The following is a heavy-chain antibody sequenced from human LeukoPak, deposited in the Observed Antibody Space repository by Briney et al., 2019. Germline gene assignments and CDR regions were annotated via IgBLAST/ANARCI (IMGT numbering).Heavy chain of an antibody. Sequence: GESLKISCKGSGYSFTRYYIGWVRQMPGKGLEWMGFIYPGDSDTRYSPSFQGQVTISADKSISTAYLQWSSLKASDTAMYYCARYRYCSGGNCYGPDYWGQGTLVTVSS. J-gene: IGHJ4*02. CDR1: GYSFTRYY. V-gene: IGHV5-51*01. CDR3: ARYRYCSGGNCYGPDY. D-gene: IGHD2-15*01. CDR2: IYPGDSDT.